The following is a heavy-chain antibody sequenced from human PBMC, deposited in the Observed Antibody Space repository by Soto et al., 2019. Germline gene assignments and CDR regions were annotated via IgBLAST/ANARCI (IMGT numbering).Heavy chain of an antibody. V-gene: IGHV3-23*01. D-gene: IGHD3-16*01. Sequence: DVQLLESGGGLAQRGGSLRLSCAASGFSFSTYGMTWVRQAPGKGLEWVSYGGSGGSTYYADSAKGRFTISSDNSKNTLYMQMNTLRAEDTAVYYCVKFRGRAYHYYYMDVWGNGTTVTVSS. J-gene: IGHJ6*03. CDR1: GFSFSTYG. CDR3: VKFRGRAYHYYYMDV. CDR2: GGSGGST.